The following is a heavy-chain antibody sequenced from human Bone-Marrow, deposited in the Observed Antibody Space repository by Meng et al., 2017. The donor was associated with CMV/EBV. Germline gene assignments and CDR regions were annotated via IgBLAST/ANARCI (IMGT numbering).Heavy chain of an antibody. CDR3: ARVGTYSGTYPTGYFDS. CDR1: GYSITNNNW. Sequence: GSLRLFCAVSGYSITNNNWWSWVRQPPGKGLEWIGEIYHGGKTNYNPSLTSRLTISVDRSKNQFSLKLSSVTAADTAVYYCARVGTYSGTYPTGYFDSWGQGTLVTVSS. J-gene: IGHJ4*02. D-gene: IGHD1-26*01. V-gene: IGHV4-4*02. CDR2: IYHGGKT.